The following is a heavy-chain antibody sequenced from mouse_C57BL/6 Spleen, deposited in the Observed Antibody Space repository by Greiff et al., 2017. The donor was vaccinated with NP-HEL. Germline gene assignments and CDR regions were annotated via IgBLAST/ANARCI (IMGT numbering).Heavy chain of an antibody. V-gene: IGHV1-55*01. CDR1: GYTFTSYW. D-gene: IGHD1-1*01. CDR2: IYPGSGST. J-gene: IGHJ2*01. Sequence: QVQLQQPGAELVKPGASVKMSCKASGYTFTSYWITWVKQRPGQGLEWIGDIYPGSGSTNYNEKFKSKATLTVDTSSSTAYMQLSSLTSEDSAVYYCASFITTVVASYYFDYWGQGTTLTVSS. CDR3: ASFITTVVASYYFDY.